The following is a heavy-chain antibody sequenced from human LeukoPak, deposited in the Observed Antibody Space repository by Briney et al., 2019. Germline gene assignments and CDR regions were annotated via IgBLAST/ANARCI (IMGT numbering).Heavy chain of an antibody. CDR2: IYYSGST. Sequence: SETLSLTCTVSGGSISSYYWSWIRQPPGKGLEWIGYIYYSGSTNYNPSLKSRVTISVDTSKNQFSLKLSSVTAADTAVYYCARDRGLYGRYMDVWGKGTTVTISS. D-gene: IGHD3-10*01. V-gene: IGHV4-59*01. CDR3: ARDRGLYGRYMDV. CDR1: GGSISSYY. J-gene: IGHJ6*03.